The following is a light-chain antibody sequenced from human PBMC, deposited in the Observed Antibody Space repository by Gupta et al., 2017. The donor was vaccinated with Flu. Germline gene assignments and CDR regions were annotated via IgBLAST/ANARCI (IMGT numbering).Light chain of an antibody. J-gene: IGLJ2*01. Sequence: QSVLTQPSSVSAAPGQKVAISCSGSSTNIGNNDVSWYQHLPGTALKLLMYDNNKRPSGIPDRFSGSKTHTSSKLGSTRLQTGHEPHYYGRIWGISLCAAVFGG. CDR3: RIWGISLCAAV. CDR1: STNIGNND. CDR2: DNN. V-gene: IGLV1-51*01.